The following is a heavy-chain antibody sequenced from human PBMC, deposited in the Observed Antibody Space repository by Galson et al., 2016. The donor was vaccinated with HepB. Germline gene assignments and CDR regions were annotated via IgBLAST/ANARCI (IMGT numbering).Heavy chain of an antibody. J-gene: IGHJ4*02. CDR2: IYSSGRT. CDR3: MSRSINYGFWSGSYVPDY. D-gene: IGHD3-3*01. V-gene: IGHV4-39*01. Sequence: SETLSLTCSVSGGSISSNTHYWGWIRQPPGKGLEWIATIYSSGRTYYNPSLKSRVTISVDTSKNQFSLQLRSLTAADTAVFYCMSRSINYGFWSGSYVPDYWGQGTLVTVSS. CDR1: GGSISSNTHY.